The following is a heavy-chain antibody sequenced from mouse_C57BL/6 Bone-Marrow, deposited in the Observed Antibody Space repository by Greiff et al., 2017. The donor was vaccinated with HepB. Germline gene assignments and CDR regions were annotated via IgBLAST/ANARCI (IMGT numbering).Heavy chain of an antibody. CDR3: ALITTVVAPSDY. Sequence: QVQLKQPGAELVMPGASVKLSCKASGYTFTSYWMHWVKQRPGQGLEWIGEIDPSDSYTNYNQKFKGKSTLTVDKSSSTAYMQLSSLTSEDSAVYYCALITTVVAPSDYWGQGTTLTVSS. V-gene: IGHV1-69*01. D-gene: IGHD1-1*01. CDR2: IDPSDSYT. CDR1: GYTFTSYW. J-gene: IGHJ2*01.